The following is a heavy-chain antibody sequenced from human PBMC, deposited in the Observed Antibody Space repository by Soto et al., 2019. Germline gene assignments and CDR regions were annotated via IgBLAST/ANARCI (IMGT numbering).Heavy chain of an antibody. J-gene: IGHJ5*02. Sequence: SVKVSCKASGYTFTSYYMHWVRQAPGQGLEWMGIINPSGGSTSYAQKFQGRVTMTRDTSTSTVYMELSSLRSEDTAVYYCARDVGRLGSSSWFAPWGQGNPVTVSS. CDR2: INPSGGST. D-gene: IGHD6-13*01. CDR3: ARDVGRLGSSSWFAP. CDR1: GYTFTSYY. V-gene: IGHV1-46*01.